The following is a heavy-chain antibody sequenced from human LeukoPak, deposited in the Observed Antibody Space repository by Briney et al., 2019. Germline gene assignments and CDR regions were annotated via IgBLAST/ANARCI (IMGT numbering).Heavy chain of an antibody. V-gene: IGHV1-8*01. D-gene: IGHD3-9*01. CDR2: MNPNSGNT. J-gene: IGHJ4*02. CDR1: GYTFTSYD. Sequence: ASVKVSCKASGYTFTSYDIYWVRQATGQGLEWMGWMNPNSGNTGYAQKFRGRVTMTRNTSISTAYMELNSLRSEDTAVYYCARGFFPYYDILTGYYNYWGQGTLVTVSS. CDR3: ARGFFPYYDILTGYYNY.